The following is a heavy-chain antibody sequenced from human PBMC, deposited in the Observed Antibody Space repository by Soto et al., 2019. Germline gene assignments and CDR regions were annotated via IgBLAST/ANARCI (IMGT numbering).Heavy chain of an antibody. CDR1: GFTFSSYW. J-gene: IGHJ6*02. Sequence: GGSLRLSCAASGFTFSSYWMSWVRQAPGKGLEWVANIKQDGSEKYYVDSVKGRFTISRDNAKNSLYLQMNSLRAEDTAVYYCARGSVVVTASYYYGMDVWGQGTTVTVSS. V-gene: IGHV3-7*01. CDR3: ARGSVVVTASYYYGMDV. CDR2: IKQDGSEK. D-gene: IGHD2-21*02.